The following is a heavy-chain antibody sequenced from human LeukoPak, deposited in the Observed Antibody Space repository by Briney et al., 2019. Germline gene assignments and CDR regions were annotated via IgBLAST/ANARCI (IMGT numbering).Heavy chain of an antibody. CDR1: GFTFRNYA. D-gene: IGHD4-17*01. V-gene: IGHV3-23*01. Sequence: PGGSLRLSCAASGFTFRNYALTWVRQAPGRGLEWVSSISGAGTYYADSVKGRFSISRDNNKNRPYLQMSSLRAEDTAVYYCARDPNGNYVGAFDFQRWGQGTLVTVSS. CDR3: ARDPNGNYVGAFDFQR. CDR2: ISGAGT. J-gene: IGHJ1*01.